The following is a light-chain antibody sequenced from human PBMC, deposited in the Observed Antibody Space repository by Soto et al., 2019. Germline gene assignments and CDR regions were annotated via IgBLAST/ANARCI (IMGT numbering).Light chain of an antibody. Sequence: QSALTQPPSASGSPGPSVTISGTGMSSDVGGYNYVSWYQQHPGKAPKLMIYEVSKRPSGVPDRFSGSKSGNTASLTVSRLQAEDEADYYCSSYAGANSVVFGGGTKLTVL. CDR1: SSDVGGYNY. CDR3: SSYAGANSVV. J-gene: IGLJ2*01. V-gene: IGLV2-8*01. CDR2: EVS.